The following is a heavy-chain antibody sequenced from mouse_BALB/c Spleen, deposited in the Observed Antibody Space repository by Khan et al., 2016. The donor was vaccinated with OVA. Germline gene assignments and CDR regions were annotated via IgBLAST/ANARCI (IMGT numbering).Heavy chain of an antibody. V-gene: IGHV3-2*02. Sequence: EVQLQQSGPGLVKPSQSLSLTCTVTGYSITSGYGWNWIRQFPGSKLEWMGYISYSGSTNYNPALKSRISITRDTTKNQFFLQLNSVTTEDTATYYCARTARIKYWGQGTTLTVSS. CDR1: GYSITSGYG. J-gene: IGHJ2*01. CDR2: ISYSGST. D-gene: IGHD1-2*01. CDR3: ARTARIKY.